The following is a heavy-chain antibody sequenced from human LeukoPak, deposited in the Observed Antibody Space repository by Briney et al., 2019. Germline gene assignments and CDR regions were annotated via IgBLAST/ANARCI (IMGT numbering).Heavy chain of an antibody. V-gene: IGHV3-7*01. CDR3: AREVVGYSYGYDNWFDP. J-gene: IGHJ5*02. D-gene: IGHD5-18*01. CDR2: IKQDGSEK. Sequence: GRSLRLSCAASGFTFSSYAMHWVRQAPGKGLEWVANIKQDGSEKYYVDSVKGRFTISRDNAKNSLYLQMDSLRAEDTAVYYCAREVVGYSYGYDNWFDPWGQGTLVTVSS. CDR1: GFTFSSYA.